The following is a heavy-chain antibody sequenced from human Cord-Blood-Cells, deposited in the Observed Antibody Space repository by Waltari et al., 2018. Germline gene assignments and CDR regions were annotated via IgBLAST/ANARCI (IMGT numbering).Heavy chain of an antibody. CDR3: AKDGRWELLYDV. CDR1: GFTFSSYG. CDR2: ISYDGSNK. V-gene: IGHV3-30*18. D-gene: IGHD1-26*01. J-gene: IGHJ6*04. Sequence: QVQLVESGGGVVQPGRSLRLSCAASGFTFSSYGMHWVRQAPGKGLEWVAVISYDGSNKYYADSVKGRFTISRDNSKNTLYLQMNSLRAEDTAVYYCAKDGRWELLYDVWGKGTTVTVSS.